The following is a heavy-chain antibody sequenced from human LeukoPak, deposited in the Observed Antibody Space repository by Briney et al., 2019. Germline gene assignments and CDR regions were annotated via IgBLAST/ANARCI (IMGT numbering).Heavy chain of an antibody. CDR3: ARSPDYGDYFDY. V-gene: IGHV4-59*01. CDR1: GGSISSYY. CDR2: IYYSGST. D-gene: IGHD4-17*01. J-gene: IGHJ4*02. Sequence: SETLSLTCTVSGGSISSYYWSWIRQPPGKGLEWIGYIYYSGSTNYNPSLKSRVTISVDTSKNQFSLKLSYVTAADTAVYYCARSPDYGDYFDYWGQGTLVTVSS.